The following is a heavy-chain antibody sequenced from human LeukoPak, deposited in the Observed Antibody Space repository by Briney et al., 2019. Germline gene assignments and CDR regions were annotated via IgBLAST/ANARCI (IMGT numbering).Heavy chain of an antibody. CDR1: GYSVSSGYY. CDR3: AKDPVQLERPPRYFDL. D-gene: IGHD1-1*01. V-gene: IGHV3-23*01. CDR2: ISGSGGST. Sequence: ETLSLTCTVSGYSVSSGYYWGWIRQPPGKGLEWVSAISGSGGSTYYADSVKGRFTISRDNSKNTLYLQMNSLRAEDTAVYYCAKDPVQLERPPRYFDLWGRGTLVTVSS. J-gene: IGHJ2*01.